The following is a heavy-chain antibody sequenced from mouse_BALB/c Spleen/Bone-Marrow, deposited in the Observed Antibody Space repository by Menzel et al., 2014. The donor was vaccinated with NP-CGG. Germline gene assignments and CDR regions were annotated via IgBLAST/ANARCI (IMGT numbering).Heavy chain of an antibody. V-gene: IGHV2-2*02. J-gene: IGHJ2*01. Sequence: VMLVESGPGLVKPSHSLSITCTVSGFSLTSYGVHWVRQSPGKGLEWLGVIWSGGSTDYNAAFISRLSISKDNSKSQVFFKMNSLQANDTAIYYCARRKSGKGYFDYWGQGTTLTVSS. CDR2: IWSGGST. D-gene: IGHD1-3*01. CDR3: ARRKSGKGYFDY. CDR1: GFSLTSYG.